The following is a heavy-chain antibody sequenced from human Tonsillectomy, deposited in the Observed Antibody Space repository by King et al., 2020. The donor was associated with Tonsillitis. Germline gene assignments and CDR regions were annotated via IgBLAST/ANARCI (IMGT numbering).Heavy chain of an antibody. CDR3: ARAQYFDY. J-gene: IGHJ4*02. CDR2: ISYSGNT. CDR1: GGSIGSYW. V-gene: IGHV4-59*01. Sequence: QLQESGPGLVRPSETLSLTCTISGGSIGSYWWSWIRQPPGKGLEWIGCISYSGNTNSNPSLRSRVTISVDTSKNQFSLRLSYVTAADTAVYYCARAQYFDYWGQGTLVTVSS.